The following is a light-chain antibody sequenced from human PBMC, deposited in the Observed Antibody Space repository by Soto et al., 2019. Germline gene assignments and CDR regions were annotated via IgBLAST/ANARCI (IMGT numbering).Light chain of an antibody. CDR3: QQYGTSPEWT. CDR1: QSVSSSY. J-gene: IGKJ1*01. Sequence: IVITHSPGTLSFSPRQRSTLSFSPSQSVSSSYLAWYQQKPGQAPRLLIYGASSRATGIPARFSGSGSGTDFTLTISRLEPEDFAVYYCQQYGTSPEWTFGQGTKVDIK. V-gene: IGKV3-20*01. CDR2: GAS.